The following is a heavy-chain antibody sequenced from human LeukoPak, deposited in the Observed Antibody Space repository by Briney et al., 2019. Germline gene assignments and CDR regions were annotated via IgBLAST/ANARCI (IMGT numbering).Heavy chain of an antibody. Sequence: PSETLSLTCTVSGGSISSSHYYWGWIRQPPGKGLEWIGSVYYSGTTYSNPSLKSRVTISIDTSKTHFSLRLTSVTAADTAVYYCATLPNFDYWGQGTLVTVSS. CDR2: VYYSGTT. CDR1: GGSISSSHYY. V-gene: IGHV4-39*07. J-gene: IGHJ4*02. CDR3: ATLPNFDY.